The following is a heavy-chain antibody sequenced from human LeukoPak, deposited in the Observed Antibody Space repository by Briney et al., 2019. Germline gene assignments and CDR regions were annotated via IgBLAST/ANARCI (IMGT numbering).Heavy chain of an antibody. V-gene: IGHV3-23*01. D-gene: IGHD2-21*02. J-gene: IGHJ4*02. Sequence: GGPLRLSCAASGFTFSSYAMHWVRQPLENGLELVLAISGSCGSTYYADSVNHRPTISTDNSKNTLYLQMNSLRPEDTDVYYCAKAYGVSAAPATAIRTFVYWGQGTLVTVSS. CDR3: AKAYGVSAAPATAIRTFVY. CDR2: ISGSCGST. CDR1: GFTFSSYA.